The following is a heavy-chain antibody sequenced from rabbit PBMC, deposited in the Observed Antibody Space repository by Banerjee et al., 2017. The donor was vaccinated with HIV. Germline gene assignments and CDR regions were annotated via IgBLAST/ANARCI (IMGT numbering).Heavy chain of an antibody. Sequence: QSLEESGGDLVQPGASLTLACTASGFSFSSDYYMCWVRQAPGKGLEWIASIYTGDANTYYATWAKGRFTISKTSPTTVTLQMTSLTAADTATYFCARDLDASSDGSNLWGQGTLVTVS. CDR1: GFSFSSDYY. CDR3: ARDLDASSDGSNL. CDR2: IYTGDANT. V-gene: IGHV1S40*01. D-gene: IGHD1-1*01. J-gene: IGHJ4*01.